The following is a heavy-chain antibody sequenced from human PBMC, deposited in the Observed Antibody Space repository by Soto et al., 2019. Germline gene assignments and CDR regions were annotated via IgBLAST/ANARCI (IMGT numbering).Heavy chain of an antibody. Sequence: GASVKVSCKASGGTFSSYTISWVRQAPGQGLEWMGRIIPILGIANYAQKFQGRVTITADKSTSTAYMELSSLRSEDTAVYYCAADHIIVATPCFDYWGQGTLVTVSS. CDR2: IIPILGIA. CDR1: GGTFSSYT. CDR3: AADHIIVATPCFDY. J-gene: IGHJ4*02. D-gene: IGHD5-12*01. V-gene: IGHV1-69*02.